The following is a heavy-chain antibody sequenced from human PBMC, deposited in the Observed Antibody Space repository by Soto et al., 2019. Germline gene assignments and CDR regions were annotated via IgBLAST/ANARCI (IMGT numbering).Heavy chain of an antibody. CDR1: GGTFSSYA. CDR2: IIPIFGTA. J-gene: IGHJ6*02. CDR3: ASPVATVYYYYGMDV. D-gene: IGHD2-21*02. V-gene: IGHV1-69*12. Sequence: QVQLVQSGAEVKKPGSSVKVSCKASGGTFSSYAITWVRLAPGQGLEWMGGIIPIFGTADYAQKFQGRVTITADESTSTAYMELSSLRSEDTAVYYCASPVATVYYYYGMDVWGQGTTVTVSS.